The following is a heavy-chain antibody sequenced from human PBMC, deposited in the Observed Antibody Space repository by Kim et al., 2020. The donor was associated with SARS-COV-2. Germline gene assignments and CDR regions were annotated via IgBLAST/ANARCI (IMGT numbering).Heavy chain of an antibody. V-gene: IGHV3-11*01. J-gene: IGHJ6*02. CDR3: ARDSSVASNGMDV. Sequence: GGSLRLSCAASGFTFSDYYMSWIRQAPGKGLEWVSYISSSGSTIYYADSVKGRFTISRGNAKNSLYLQMNSLRAEDTAVYYCARDSSVASNGMDVWGQGTTVTVSS. CDR2: ISSSGSTI. CDR1: GFTFSDYY. D-gene: IGHD2-15*01.